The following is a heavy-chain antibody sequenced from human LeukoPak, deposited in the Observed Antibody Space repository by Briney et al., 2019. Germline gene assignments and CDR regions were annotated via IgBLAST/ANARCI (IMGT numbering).Heavy chain of an antibody. V-gene: IGHV1-2*02. CDR2: INPNSGGT. CDR1: GYTFTSYG. CDR3: ASGIQLWLFPSIDY. J-gene: IGHJ4*02. Sequence: ASVKVSCKASGYTFTSYGISWVRQAPGQGLEWMGWINPNSGGTNYAQKFQGRVTMTRDTSISTAYMELSRLRSDDTAVYYCASGIQLWLFPSIDYWGQGTLVTVSS. D-gene: IGHD5-18*01.